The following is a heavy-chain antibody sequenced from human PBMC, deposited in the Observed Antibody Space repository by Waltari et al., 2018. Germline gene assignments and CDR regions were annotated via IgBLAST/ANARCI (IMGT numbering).Heavy chain of an antibody. V-gene: IGHV3-48*01. J-gene: IGHJ6*02. Sequence: EVQLVESGGGLVQPGGSLRLSCAASGFPFSSYSMNWVRQAPGKGLGWVSYISSSSSTIYYADSVKGRFTISRDNAKNSLYLQMNSLRAEDTAVYYCAALTYYYDSSGFGYYYGMDVWGQGTTVTVSS. CDR3: AALTYYYDSSGFGYYYGMDV. D-gene: IGHD3-22*01. CDR1: GFPFSSYS. CDR2: ISSSSSTI.